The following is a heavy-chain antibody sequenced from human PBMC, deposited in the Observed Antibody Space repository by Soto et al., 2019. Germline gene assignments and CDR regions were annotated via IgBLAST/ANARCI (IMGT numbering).Heavy chain of an antibody. CDR3: ARIGDYVNY. J-gene: IGHJ4*02. Sequence: SETLSLTCTVSGGSISSYYWSWIRQPPGKGLEWIGYIYYSGSTNYNPSLKSRVTISVDTSKNQFSLKLSSVTAADTAVYYCARIGDYVNYWGQGTLVTVSS. CDR2: IYYSGST. V-gene: IGHV4-59*01. D-gene: IGHD4-17*01. CDR1: GGSISSYY.